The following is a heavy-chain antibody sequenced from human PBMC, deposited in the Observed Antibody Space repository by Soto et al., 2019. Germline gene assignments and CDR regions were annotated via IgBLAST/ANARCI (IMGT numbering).Heavy chain of an antibody. CDR1: GGTFSSYA. D-gene: IGHD5-12*01. CDR3: ARRRRYVDILAPPSTYFDY. Sequence: SVKVSCKASGGTFSSYAISWVRQAPGQGLEWMGGIIPIFGTANYAQKFQGRVTITADKSTSTAYMELSSLRSEDTAVYYCARRRRYVDILAPPSTYFDYWGQGTLVTVSS. CDR2: IIPIFGTA. J-gene: IGHJ4*02. V-gene: IGHV1-69*06.